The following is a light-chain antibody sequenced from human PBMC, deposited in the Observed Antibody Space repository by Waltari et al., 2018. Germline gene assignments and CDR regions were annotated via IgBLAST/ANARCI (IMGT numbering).Light chain of an antibody. CDR1: QWRIKRY. CDR3: QQYGSSVMYT. V-gene: IGKV3-20*01. J-gene: IGKJ2*01. CDR2: GAS. Sequence: EVVLPQSPGTLSLSPGESATLPCRASQWRIKRYVAWYQQKPGQAPTLLIYGASNRAAGIPDRFSASGSETDFTLTISRLEPEDFGVYYCQQYGSSVMYTFGQGTKLEI.